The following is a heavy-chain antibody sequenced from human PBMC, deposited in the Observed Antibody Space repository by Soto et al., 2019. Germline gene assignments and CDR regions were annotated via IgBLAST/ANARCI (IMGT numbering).Heavy chain of an antibody. CDR2: IIPIFGTA. D-gene: IGHD3-3*01. CDR1: GGTFSSYA. J-gene: IGHJ6*02. CDR3: ARAKSSGFQRIYDFWSGHYYYYGMDV. V-gene: IGHV1-69*13. Sequence: SVKVSCKASGGTFSSYAISWVRQAPGQGLEWMGGIIPIFGTANYAQKFQGRVTITADESTSTAYMELSSLRSEDTAVCYCARAKSSGFQRIYDFWSGHYYYYGMDVWGQGTTVTVSS.